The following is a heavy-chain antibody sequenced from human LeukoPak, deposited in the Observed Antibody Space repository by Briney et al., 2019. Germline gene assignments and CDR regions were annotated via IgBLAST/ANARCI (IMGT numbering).Heavy chain of an antibody. Sequence: PGGSLRLSCAASGFTFSSYAMHWVRQAPGKGLEWVAVISYDGSNKYYADSVKGRFTISRDNSKNTLYLQMNSLRAEDTAVYYCARDGENYDSSGHYYRSFDYWGQGTLVTVSS. V-gene: IGHV3-30-3*01. D-gene: IGHD3-22*01. J-gene: IGHJ4*02. CDR1: GFTFSSYA. CDR2: ISYDGSNK. CDR3: ARDGENYDSSGHYYRSFDY.